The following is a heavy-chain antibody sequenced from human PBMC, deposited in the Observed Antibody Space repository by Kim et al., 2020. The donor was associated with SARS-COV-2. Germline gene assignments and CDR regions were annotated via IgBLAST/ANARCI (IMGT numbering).Heavy chain of an antibody. J-gene: IGHJ4*02. CDR1: GGSISSGGYY. CDR2: IYYSGST. D-gene: IGHD6-13*01. V-gene: IGHV4-31*03. CDR3: ARSSSSWYYFDC. Sequence: SETLSLTCTVSGGSISSGGYYWSWIRQHPGKGLEWIGYIYYSGSTYYNPSLKSRVTISVDTSKNQFSLKLSSVTAADTAVYYCARSSSSWYYFDCWGQGTLVTVSS.